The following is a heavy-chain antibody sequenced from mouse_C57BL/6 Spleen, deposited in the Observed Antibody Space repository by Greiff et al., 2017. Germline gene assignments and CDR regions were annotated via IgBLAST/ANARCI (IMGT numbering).Heavy chain of an antibody. CDR2: IYPSDSET. CDR1: GYTFTSYW. Sequence: VKLKQPGAELVRPGSSVKLSCKASGYTFTSYWMDWVKQRPGQGLEWIGNIYPSDSETHYNQKFKDKATLTVDKSSSTAYMQLSSLTSEDSAVYYCARSLGRGFAYWGQGTLVTVSA. D-gene: IGHD4-1*01. V-gene: IGHV1-61*01. J-gene: IGHJ3*01. CDR3: ARSLGRGFAY.